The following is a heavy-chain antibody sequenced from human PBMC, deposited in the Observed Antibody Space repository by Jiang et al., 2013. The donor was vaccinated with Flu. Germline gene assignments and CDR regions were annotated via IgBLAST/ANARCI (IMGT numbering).Heavy chain of an antibody. D-gene: IGHD1-26*01. CDR1: GYTFTSYG. CDR3: ARALGATTRGGWFDP. V-gene: IGHV1-18*04. J-gene: IGHJ5*02. Sequence: GAEVKKPGASVKVSCKASGYTFTSYGISWVRQAPGQGLEWMGWISAYNGNTNYAQKLQGRVTMTHRHIHEPQPYMELRSLRSDDTAVYYCARALGATTRGGWFDPWGQGTLGHRLL. CDR2: ISAYNGNT.